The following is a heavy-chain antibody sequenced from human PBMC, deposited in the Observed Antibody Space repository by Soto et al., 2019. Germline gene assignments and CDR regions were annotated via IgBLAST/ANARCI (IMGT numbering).Heavy chain of an antibody. CDR1: GGTFSSYA. J-gene: IGHJ4*02. V-gene: IGHV1-69*12. CDR2: IIPIFGTA. CDR3: ASLLRGYSGTGDY. D-gene: IGHD5-12*01. Sequence: QVQLVQSGAEVKKPGSSVKVSCKASGGTFSSYAISWVRQAPGQGLEWMGGIIPIFGTAKYAQKFQGRVTITADESTSTAYMEPSSLRSEDTAVYYCASLLRGYSGTGDYWGQGTLVTVSS.